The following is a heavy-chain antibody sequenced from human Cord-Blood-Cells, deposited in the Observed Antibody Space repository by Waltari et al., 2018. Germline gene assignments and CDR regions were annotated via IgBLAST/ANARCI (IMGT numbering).Heavy chain of an antibody. CDR1: GYTFTGYY. V-gene: IGHV1-2*02. CDR2: INPNSGGT. D-gene: IGHD1-26*01. CDR3: ARDGSGSFYSYYFDY. Sequence: QVQLVQSGAEVKKPGASVKVPCKASGYTFTGYYMHWVPPAPGQGLEWMGWINPNSGGTNYAQKFQGRVTMTRDTSISTAYMELSRLRSDDTAVYYCARDGSGSFYSYYFDYWGQGTLVTVSS. J-gene: IGHJ4*02.